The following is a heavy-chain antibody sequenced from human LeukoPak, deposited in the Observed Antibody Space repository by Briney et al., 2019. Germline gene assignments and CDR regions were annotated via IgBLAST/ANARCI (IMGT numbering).Heavy chain of an antibody. Sequence: GESLKISCESSGYSFTNYWIGWVRQMPGKGLEWMAIVYPTDSDTRYCPSFQGQVTVSADKSISTVYLQWSSLKASDTAMYYCARHRSDSSSSPIDYWGQGTLVTVSS. J-gene: IGHJ4*02. CDR1: GYSFTNYW. CDR2: VYPTDSDT. V-gene: IGHV5-51*01. CDR3: ARHRSDSSSSPIDY. D-gene: IGHD6-6*01.